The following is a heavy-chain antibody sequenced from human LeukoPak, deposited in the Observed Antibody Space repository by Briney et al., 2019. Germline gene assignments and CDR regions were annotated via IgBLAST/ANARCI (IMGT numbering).Heavy chain of an antibody. D-gene: IGHD5-12*01. CDR1: GFTFSSYG. V-gene: IGHV3-33*01. Sequence: GGSLRLSCAASGFTFSSYGMHWVRQAPGKGLEWVAVVWYDGSNKYYADSVKGRFTISRDNSKNTLYLQMNSLRVEDTAVYYCARGRDGQYSGYDCLDVWGQGTTVTVSS. J-gene: IGHJ6*02. CDR2: VWYDGSNK. CDR3: ARGRDGQYSGYDCLDV.